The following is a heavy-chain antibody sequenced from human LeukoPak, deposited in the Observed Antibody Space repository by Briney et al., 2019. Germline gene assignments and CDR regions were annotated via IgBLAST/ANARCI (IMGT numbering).Heavy chain of an antibody. CDR2: IYPGDSDT. J-gene: IGHJ6*03. D-gene: IGHD3-10*02. CDR3: ARPAREIYSGNSPFPYYYMDV. Sequence: GESLKISCKGSGYSFTSYWIGWVRQMPGKGLEWMGIIYPGDSDTRYSPSFQGQVTISADKAISTAYLQWSSLKASDTAMYYCARPAREIYSGNSPFPYYYMDVWGKGTTVTVSS. V-gene: IGHV5-51*01. CDR1: GYSFTSYW.